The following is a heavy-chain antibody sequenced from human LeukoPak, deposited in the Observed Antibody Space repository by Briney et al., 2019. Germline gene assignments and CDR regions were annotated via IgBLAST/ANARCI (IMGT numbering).Heavy chain of an antibody. CDR1: GFTFSSYA. CDR2: ISGSGGST. Sequence: GGSLRLSCAASGFTFSSYAMSWVRQAPGKGLEWVSAISGSGGSTYYADSVKGRFTISRDNSKNTLYLQMNSLRAEDTVVYYCANGGDSYYYYYMDVWGKGTTVTVSS. D-gene: IGHD3-10*01. V-gene: IGHV3-23*01. CDR3: ANGGDSYYYYYMDV. J-gene: IGHJ6*03.